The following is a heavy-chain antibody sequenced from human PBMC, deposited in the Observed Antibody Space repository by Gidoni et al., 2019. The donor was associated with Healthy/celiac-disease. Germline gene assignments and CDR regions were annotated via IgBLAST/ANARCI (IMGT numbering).Heavy chain of an antibody. J-gene: IGHJ5*02. CDR3: ARGSLAPRIVGATSWFDP. V-gene: IGHV1-69*01. D-gene: IGHD1-26*01. Sequence: QVQLVQSGAEVKKPGSSVKVSCKASGGTFSSYAISWVRQAPGQGLEWMGGIIPIFGTANYAQKFQGRVTITADESTSTAYMELSSLRSEDTAVYYCARGSLAPRIVGATSWFDPWGQGTLVTVSS. CDR2: IIPIFGTA. CDR1: GGTFSSYA.